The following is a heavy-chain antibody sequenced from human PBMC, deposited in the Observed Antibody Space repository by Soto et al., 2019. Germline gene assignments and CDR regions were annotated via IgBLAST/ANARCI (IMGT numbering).Heavy chain of an antibody. J-gene: IGHJ5*02. Sequence: ASVKVSCKASGYTFTSYAMHWVRQAPGQRLEWMGWINAGNGKTKYAQNFQGRVTMTRDTSASIAYMELRSLRSDDTAVYYCARCGGDFDDILTGYSPNWFDPWGQGTLDTVSS. CDR3: ARCGGDFDDILTGYSPNWFDP. V-gene: IGHV1-3*01. CDR2: INAGNGKT. D-gene: IGHD3-9*01. CDR1: GYTFTSYA.